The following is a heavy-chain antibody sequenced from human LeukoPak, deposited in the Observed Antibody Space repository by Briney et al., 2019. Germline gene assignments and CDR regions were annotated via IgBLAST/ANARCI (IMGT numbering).Heavy chain of an antibody. CDR1: GFTFSSYE. CDR3: ARADYDFWSGYSRRALCY. D-gene: IGHD3-3*01. CDR2: ISSSGSTI. Sequence: GGSLRLSCAASGFTFSSYEMNWVRQAPGKGLEWVSYISSSGSTIYYADSVKGRFTISRDNAKNSLYLQMNSLRAEDTAVYYCARADYDFWSGYSRRALCYWGRGTLVAVSS. V-gene: IGHV3-48*03. J-gene: IGHJ4*02.